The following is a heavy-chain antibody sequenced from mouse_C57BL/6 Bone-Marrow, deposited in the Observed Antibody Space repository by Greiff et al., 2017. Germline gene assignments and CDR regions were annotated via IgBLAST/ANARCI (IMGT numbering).Heavy chain of an antibody. CDR2: ISSGSSTI. CDR1: GFTFSDYG. D-gene: IGHD1-1*01. V-gene: IGHV5-17*01. J-gene: IGHJ2*01. CDR3: ARPGAVSWFDY. Sequence: EVQLQESGGGLVKPGGSLKLSCAASGFTFSDYGLHWVRQAPEKGLEWVAYISSGSSTIYYADTVKGRFTISRDNAKNTLFRKMTGVRSKDTAMYYCARPGAVSWFDYWGQGTTLTVSS.